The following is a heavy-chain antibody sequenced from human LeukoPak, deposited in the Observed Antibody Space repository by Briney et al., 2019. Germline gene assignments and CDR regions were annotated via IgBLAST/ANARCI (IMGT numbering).Heavy chain of an antibody. D-gene: IGHD6-13*01. CDR2: IEEDGNKK. V-gene: IGHV3-7*01. Sequence: GGSLRLSCATSGFTLNNYWMNWVRQAPGKGLEWVANIEEDGNKKNYVDSVKGRFTISRDNVRNSIYLQMNSLGADDTAVYYCARGRGIALWGQGTLATVSS. CDR1: GFTLNNYW. CDR3: ARGRGIAL. J-gene: IGHJ4*02.